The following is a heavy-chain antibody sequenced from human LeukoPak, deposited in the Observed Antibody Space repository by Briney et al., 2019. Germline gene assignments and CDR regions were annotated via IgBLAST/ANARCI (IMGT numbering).Heavy chain of an antibody. CDR2: IIPIFGTA. D-gene: IGHD2-15*01. CDR1: GGTFSSYA. J-gene: IGHJ4*02. Sequence: SVKVCCKASGGTFSSYAISWVRQAPGQGLEWMGGIIPIFGTANYAQKFQGRVTITADKSTSTAYMELSSLRSEDTAVYYCARGNNAYCSGGSCYPNWGQGTLVTVSS. CDR3: ARGNNAYCSGGSCYPN. V-gene: IGHV1-69*06.